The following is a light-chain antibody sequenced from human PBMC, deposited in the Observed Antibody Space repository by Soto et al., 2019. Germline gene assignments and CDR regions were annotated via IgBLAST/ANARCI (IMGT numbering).Light chain of an antibody. Sequence: QYALTQPASVSGSPGQSITISCTGTSVHVGGYNYVSWYQQHPGKAPKLMIYEVSNRPSGVSNRFSGSKSGNTASLTISGLQAEDEADYYCSSYTSSSIDYVFGTGTKVTAL. CDR2: EVS. CDR3: SSYTSSSIDYV. V-gene: IGLV2-14*01. CDR1: SVHVGGYNY. J-gene: IGLJ1*01.